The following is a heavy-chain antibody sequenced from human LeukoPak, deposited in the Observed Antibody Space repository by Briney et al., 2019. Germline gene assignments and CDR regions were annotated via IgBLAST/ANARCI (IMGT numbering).Heavy chain of an antibody. D-gene: IGHD3-10*01. Sequence: SGGSLRLSCAASGFTVSSNYMSWVRQAPGKGLEWVSVIYSGGSTYYADSVKGRFTISRDNSKNTLYLQMNSLRAEDTAVYYCARDFNYGSGINYYYYMDVWGKGTTVTVSS. CDR1: GFTVSSNY. CDR3: ARDFNYGSGINYYYYMDV. V-gene: IGHV3-53*01. J-gene: IGHJ6*03. CDR2: IYSGGST.